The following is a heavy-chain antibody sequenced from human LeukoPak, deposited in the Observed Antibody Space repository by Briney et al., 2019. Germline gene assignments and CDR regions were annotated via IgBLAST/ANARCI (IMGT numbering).Heavy chain of an antibody. D-gene: IGHD6-25*01. CDR1: GFTFSDFD. CDR3: AKSAVEQRLPRRTWDYYYMDV. CDR2: TSYNGGQK. Sequence: GRSLRLSCRVSGFTFSDFDMHWVRQTPGTGLEWVAVTSYNGGQKYAGSVKGRFTISRDNSKNTLCLQMNSLRVEDTAVYYCAKSAVEQRLPRRTWDYYYMDVWGKGTTVTVSS. V-gene: IGHV3-30*18. J-gene: IGHJ6*03.